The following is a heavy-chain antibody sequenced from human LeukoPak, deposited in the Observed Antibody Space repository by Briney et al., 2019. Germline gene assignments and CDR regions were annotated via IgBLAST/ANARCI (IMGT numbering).Heavy chain of an antibody. J-gene: IGHJ4*02. Sequence: PSETLSLTCAVSGGSIDGRSYNWGWVRQPPGKGLEWIGGIYDSLSAYYNPSLKSRVTISIDMSKKQFSLNLNSATAADSAVYYCARFVSIRGGIHLNYFDSWGQGRLVTVSS. V-gene: IGHV4-39*01. CDR2: IYDSLSA. D-gene: IGHD2-15*01. CDR1: GGSIDGRSYN. CDR3: ARFVSIRGGIHLNYFDS.